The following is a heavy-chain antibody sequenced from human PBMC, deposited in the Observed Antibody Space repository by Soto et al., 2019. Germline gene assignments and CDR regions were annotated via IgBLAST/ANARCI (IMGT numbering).Heavy chain of an antibody. V-gene: IGHV3-21*01. CDR2: ISSSSSYI. CDR3: ARYCSGGSCYFAAFDI. Sequence: GGSLRLSCAASGFTFSSYSMNLVLQAPGKGLEWVSSISSSSSYIYYADSVKGRFTISRDNAKNSLYLQMNSLRAEDTAVYYCARYCSGGSCYFAAFDIWGQGTMVTVSS. J-gene: IGHJ3*02. CDR1: GFTFSSYS. D-gene: IGHD2-15*01.